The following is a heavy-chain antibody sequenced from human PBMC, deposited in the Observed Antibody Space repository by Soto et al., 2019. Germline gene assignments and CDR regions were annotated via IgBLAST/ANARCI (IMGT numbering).Heavy chain of an antibody. CDR2: IYYSGST. D-gene: IGHD3-10*01. CDR3: ARHLVTTMVRGGPMYNWFDP. J-gene: IGHJ5*02. Sequence: QLQLQESGPGLVKPSETLSLTCTVSGGSISSSSYYWGWIRQPPGKGLEWIGSIYYSGSTYYNPSLKSRVTISVDTSKNQFSLKLSSVTAADTAVYYCARHLVTTMVRGGPMYNWFDPWGQGTLVTVSS. CDR1: GGSISSSSYY. V-gene: IGHV4-39*01.